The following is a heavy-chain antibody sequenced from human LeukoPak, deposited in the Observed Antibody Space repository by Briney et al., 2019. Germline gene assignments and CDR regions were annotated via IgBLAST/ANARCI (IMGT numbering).Heavy chain of an antibody. J-gene: IGHJ3*02. V-gene: IGHV1-69*01. CDR1: GGTFSSYA. CDR3: ARPIVVVSGAFDI. D-gene: IGHD3-22*01. Sequence: GASVKVSCKASGGTFSSYAISWVRQAPGQGLEWMGGIIPIFGTANYAQKFQGRVTITADESTSTAYMELSSLRSEDTAVYYCARPIVVVSGAFDIWGRGTMVTVSS. CDR2: IIPIFGTA.